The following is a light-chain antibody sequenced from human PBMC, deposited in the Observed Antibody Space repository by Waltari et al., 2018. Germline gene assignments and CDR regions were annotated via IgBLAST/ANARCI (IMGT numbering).Light chain of an antibody. CDR1: GSNMATNT. V-gene: IGLV1-44*01. Sequence: QSVLTQPPSASATAGQGVTISCSGSGSNMATNTVNWYHQDPGTAPKLVIYGNNQRPPGVPDRISGSKSGTSGSLAISGLRSEDEAEYYCSSWDGSLSGLVFGGGTRLTVL. CDR2: GNN. J-gene: IGLJ2*01. CDR3: SSWDGSLSGLV.